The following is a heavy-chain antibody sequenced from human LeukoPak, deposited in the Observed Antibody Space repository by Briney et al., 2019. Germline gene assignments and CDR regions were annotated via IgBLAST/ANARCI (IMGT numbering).Heavy chain of an antibody. J-gene: IGHJ4*02. D-gene: IGHD1-26*01. Sequence: GGSLRLSCTASGFTVSSHAMTWVRRTAGMGLQWVSSITGSGSGAYYADSVKGRVTISRDNSKNTLFLQMDSLRPEDTAMYYCAKVRRDHVELRDDFDYWGQGTLVTVSS. CDR1: GFTVSSHA. CDR2: ITGSGSGA. CDR3: AKVRRDHVELRDDFDY. V-gene: IGHV3-23*01.